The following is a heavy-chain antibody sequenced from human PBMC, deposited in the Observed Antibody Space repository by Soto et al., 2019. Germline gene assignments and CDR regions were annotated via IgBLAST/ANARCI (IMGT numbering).Heavy chain of an antibody. CDR2: IIPISGAA. V-gene: IGHV1-69*06. CDR3: ARDMTRTVVPYFDF. D-gene: IGHD1-7*01. Sequence: SVKVSYKASRGTFRNYVVNWVRQAPVQGLEWMGRIIPISGAANYAQKFQGRVTITADKSTSTSYMELSSLRSEDTDVYYCARDMTRTVVPYFDFWGQGTLVTVYS. CDR1: RGTFRNYV. J-gene: IGHJ4*02.